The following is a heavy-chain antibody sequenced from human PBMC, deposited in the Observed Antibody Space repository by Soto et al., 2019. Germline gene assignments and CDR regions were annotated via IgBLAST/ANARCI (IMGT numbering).Heavy chain of an antibody. D-gene: IGHD3-3*01. V-gene: IGHV4-31*03. J-gene: IGHJ3*02. CDR3: AIVGYYDFWSGYFRPDDSFDI. CDR2: LYYSGST. Sequence: PSETLSLTCTVSGGSISSGGYYWSWIRQHPGKGLEWIGYLYYSGSTYYNPSLKSRVTISVDTSKNQFSLKLSSVTAADTAVYYCAIVGYYDFWSGYFRPDDSFDIWGQGTMVTVSS. CDR1: GGSISSGGYY.